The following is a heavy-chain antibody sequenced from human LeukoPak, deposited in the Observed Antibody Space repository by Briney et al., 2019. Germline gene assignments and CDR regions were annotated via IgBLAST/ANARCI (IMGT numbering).Heavy chain of an antibody. CDR2: ISWNSGSI. D-gene: IGHD3-3*01. V-gene: IGHV3-9*01. CDR3: AKDISGFLEWYIDY. Sequence: GGSLRLSCAASGFTFSDYYMSWIRQAPGKGLEWVSGISWNSGSIGYADSVKGRFTISRDNAKNSLYLQMNSLRAEDTALYYCAKDISGFLEWYIDYWGQGTLVTVSS. J-gene: IGHJ4*02. CDR1: GFTFSDYY.